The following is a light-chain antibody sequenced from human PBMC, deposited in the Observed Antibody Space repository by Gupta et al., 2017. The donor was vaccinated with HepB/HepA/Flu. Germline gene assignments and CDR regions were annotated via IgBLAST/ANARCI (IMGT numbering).Light chain of an antibody. Sequence: QAVVTQEPSLTVSPGGTVTLTRCSSTGAVTSGHFPYWFQQKPGQAPRTLIYDTTNKHSWTPARFSGSLLGGKAALTLSGAQPEDESDYFCLLYYTGVGVFGGGTKLTVL. CDR1: TGAVTSGHF. J-gene: IGLJ3*02. V-gene: IGLV7-46*01. CDR3: LLYYTGVGV. CDR2: DTT.